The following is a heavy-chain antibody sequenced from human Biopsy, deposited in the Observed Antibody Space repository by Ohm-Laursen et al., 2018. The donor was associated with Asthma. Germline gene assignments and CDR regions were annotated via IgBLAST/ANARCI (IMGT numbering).Heavy chain of an antibody. CDR3: AREATSGEVPFGYFYALDV. J-gene: IGHJ6*04. CDR1: GYILTNYY. V-gene: IGHV1-46*01. D-gene: IGHD2-2*01. CDR2: INPFGGSS. Sequence: ASVKVSCKASGYILTNYYMHWVRQAPGHGLEWMGMINPFGGSSNFAQKFQGRLTMTRDTSTRTVYMELSSLRSEDTAVYYCAREATSGEVPFGYFYALDVWGEGTTVTVSS.